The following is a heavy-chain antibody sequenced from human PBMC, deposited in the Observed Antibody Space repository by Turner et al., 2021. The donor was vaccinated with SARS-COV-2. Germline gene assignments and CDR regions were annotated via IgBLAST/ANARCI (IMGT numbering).Heavy chain of an antibody. CDR1: GGSFSGHM. CDR2: INHIGET. V-gene: IGHV4-34*01. Sequence: QVQLQQWGAGLLKPSETLSLTCAVYGGSFSGHMWSGIRQSPGKGLEWIGDINHIGETNYNPSLKSRVTTSVDMSKNQFSLRLASVTAADTAVYFCARLVVVRAGVFIIRPYRRGYFDSWGQGTLVTVSS. CDR3: ARLVVVRAGVFIIRPYRRGYFDS. J-gene: IGHJ4*02. D-gene: IGHD3-3*01.